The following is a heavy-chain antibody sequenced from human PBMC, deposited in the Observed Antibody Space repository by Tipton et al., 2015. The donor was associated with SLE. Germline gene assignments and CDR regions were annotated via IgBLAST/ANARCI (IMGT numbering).Heavy chain of an antibody. V-gene: IGHV4-59*01. Sequence: TLSLTCTVSGGSINNYYWSWIRQPPGKGLEWIGYIYYSGSTNYNPSLKSRVTISVDTSKNQFSLKLSSVTAADTAVYYCAREKGDASPNLVAFDNWGQGTMVTVSS. CDR1: GGSINNYY. CDR2: IYYSGST. D-gene: IGHD3-16*01. J-gene: IGHJ3*02. CDR3: AREKGDASPNLVAFDN.